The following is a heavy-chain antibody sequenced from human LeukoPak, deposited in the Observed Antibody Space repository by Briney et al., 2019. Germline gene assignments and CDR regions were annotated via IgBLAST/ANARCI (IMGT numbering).Heavy chain of an antibody. D-gene: IGHD5-12*01. CDR3: ARGGGYSGYPDY. V-gene: IGHV3-30*04. CDR2: IAYDGSNK. J-gene: IGHJ4*02. Sequence: GGSLRLSCAASGFTFSSYAMHWVRQAPGEGLEWVAVIAYDGSNKYYADSVKGRFTISRDNSKNTLYLQMNSLRAEDTAVYYCARGGGYSGYPDYWGQGTLVTVSS. CDR1: GFTFSSYA.